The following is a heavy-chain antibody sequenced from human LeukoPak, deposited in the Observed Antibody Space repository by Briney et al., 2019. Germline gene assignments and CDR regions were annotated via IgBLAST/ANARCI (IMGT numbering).Heavy chain of an antibody. D-gene: IGHD6-13*01. V-gene: IGHV4-4*02. J-gene: IGHJ4*02. CDR2: IYHSGST. Sequence: KPSETLSLTCAVSGGSISSSNWWSWVRQPPGKGLEWIGEIYHSGSTNYNPSLKSRVTISVDKSKNQFSLELTSVTAADTAVYYCARQNPAASGQGLDYWGQGTLVTVSS. CDR3: ARQNPAASGQGLDY. CDR1: GGSISSSNW.